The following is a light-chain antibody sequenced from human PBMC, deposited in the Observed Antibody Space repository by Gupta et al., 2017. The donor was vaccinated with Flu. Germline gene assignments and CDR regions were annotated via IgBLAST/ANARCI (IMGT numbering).Light chain of an antibody. CDR3: QSYDSSNPWV. Sequence: NFMLTQPPSGSESRGKRVTISCTRSSGSIASNYVQWYQQRPGSAPTTVIYEDNQRPSGVPDRFSGSIDSSSNSASLTISGLKTEDEADYYCQSYDSSNPWVFGGGTKLTVL. V-gene: IGLV6-57*03. CDR1: SGSIASNY. J-gene: IGLJ3*02. CDR2: EDN.